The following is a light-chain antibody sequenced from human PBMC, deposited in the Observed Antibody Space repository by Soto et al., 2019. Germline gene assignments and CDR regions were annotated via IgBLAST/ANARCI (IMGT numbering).Light chain of an antibody. CDR3: QSYDSSLSAF. J-gene: IGLJ1*01. Sequence: HSVLTQPPSVSGAPGQRVTISCTGSSSNIGAGYDVHWYQQLPGTAPKLLIYGNSNRPSGVPDRFSGSKSGTSASLAITGLQAEDEADYYCQSYDSSLSAFFGTGTKVTVL. V-gene: IGLV1-40*01. CDR1: SSNIGAGYD. CDR2: GNS.